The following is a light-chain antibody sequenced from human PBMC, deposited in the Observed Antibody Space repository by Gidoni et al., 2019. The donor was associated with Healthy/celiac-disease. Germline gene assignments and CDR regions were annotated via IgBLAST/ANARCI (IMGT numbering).Light chain of an antibody. V-gene: IGKV3-15*01. CDR1: QSVSRN. Sequence: EIVMTQSPATMSVSPGERATLSCRASQSVSRNLAWYQQKPGQAPRLLIYGASTRPTGTPARFSGSGSGTEFTLTISSLQSEDFSVYYCQHYNNWPPLTFGGGTKVEIK. CDR3: QHYNNWPPLT. J-gene: IGKJ4*01. CDR2: GAS.